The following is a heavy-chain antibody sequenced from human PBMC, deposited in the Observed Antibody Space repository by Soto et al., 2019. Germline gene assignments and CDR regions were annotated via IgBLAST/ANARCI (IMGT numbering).Heavy chain of an antibody. CDR3: ARDLDPSGSYYSDY. Sequence: GSVKVSCKASGYNFMPYGVNWVRQAPGQGLEWMGWISPWKGNTNYAQSFQGRVTMTTDTPTSTAYMELRSLTSDDTAVYYCARDLDPSGSYYSDYWGPGTLVTVSS. CDR1: GYNFMPYG. V-gene: IGHV1-18*04. CDR2: ISPWKGNT. J-gene: IGHJ4*02. D-gene: IGHD3-10*01.